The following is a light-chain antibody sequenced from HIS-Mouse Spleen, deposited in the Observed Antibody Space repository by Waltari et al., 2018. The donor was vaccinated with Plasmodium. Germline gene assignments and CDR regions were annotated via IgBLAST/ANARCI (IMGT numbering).Light chain of an antibody. CDR1: SRDVGSYNL. CDR3: CSYSGSSTYVV. CDR2: EGS. V-gene: IGLV2-23*01. J-gene: IGLJ2*01. Sequence: QSALTPPASVSGSPGQSITISCTGTSRDVGSYNLVSLYQQPPGEAPKLMISEGSKRPSGVSNRLSGSKSGNTASLTISGRQAEDEADDYCCSYSGSSTYVVFGGGTKLTVL.